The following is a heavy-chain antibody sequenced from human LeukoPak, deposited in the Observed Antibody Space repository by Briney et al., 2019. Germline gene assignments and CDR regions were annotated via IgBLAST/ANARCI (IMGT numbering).Heavy chain of an antibody. CDR2: ISAYNGNT. Sequence: ALVKVSCKASGYTFTSYGISWVRQAPGQGLEWMGWISAYNGNTNYAQKLQGRVTMTTDTSTSTAYMELRSLRSDDTAVYYCARDDCGGDCYADAFDIWGQGTMVTVSS. V-gene: IGHV1-18*01. CDR3: ARDDCGGDCYADAFDI. D-gene: IGHD2-21*02. J-gene: IGHJ3*02. CDR1: GYTFTSYG.